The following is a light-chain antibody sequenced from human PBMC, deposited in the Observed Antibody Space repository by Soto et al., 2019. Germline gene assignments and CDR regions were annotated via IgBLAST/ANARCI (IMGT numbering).Light chain of an antibody. CDR2: GAY. V-gene: IGKV3-20*01. CDR1: QSVSSTF. CDR3: QQFDSSVT. J-gene: IGKJ1*01. Sequence: EIVLTQSPGSLSLSPGERATLSCRASQSVSSTFFAWYQQRPDQAPRLLMDGAYSRATGIPERFSGSGSGTDFPLTISRLEPEDFAVYYCQQFDSSVTFGQGTKVEIK.